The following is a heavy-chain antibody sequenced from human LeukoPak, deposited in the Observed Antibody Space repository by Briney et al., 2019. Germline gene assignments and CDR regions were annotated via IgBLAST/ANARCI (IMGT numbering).Heavy chain of an antibody. D-gene: IGHD3-10*01. CDR1: GGSISSSNW. CDR2: IYHSGST. Sequence: NPSETLSLTCAVSGGSISSSNWWSWVRQPPGKGLEWIGEIYHSGSTNYNPSLKSRVTISVDKSKNQFSLKLSSVTAADTAVYYCARAGGDYYGSGSYWALDYWGQGTLVTVSS. V-gene: IGHV4-4*02. CDR3: ARAGGDYYGSGSYWALDY. J-gene: IGHJ4*02.